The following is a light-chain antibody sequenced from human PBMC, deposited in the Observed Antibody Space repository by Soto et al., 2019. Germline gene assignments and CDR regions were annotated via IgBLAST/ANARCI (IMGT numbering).Light chain of an antibody. Sequence: QSVLTQPPSASETPGQRVTISCSGSSSNIGSNTVNWYQQLPGTAPKLLIYSNNQRPSGVPDRVSGSKSGTSASRAISGLQSEDEADYYCSAWDYSLNGFGVFGGGTKLTVL. V-gene: IGLV1-44*01. J-gene: IGLJ3*02. CDR2: SNN. CDR3: SAWDYSLNGFGV. CDR1: SSNIGSNT.